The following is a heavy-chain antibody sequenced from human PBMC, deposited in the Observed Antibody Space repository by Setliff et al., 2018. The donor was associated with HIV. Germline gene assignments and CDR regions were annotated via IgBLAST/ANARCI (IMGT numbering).Heavy chain of an antibody. V-gene: IGHV4-28*02. CDR2: ISNSGKI. Sequence: TLSLTCAVSGYSISTNEWWGWIRQPPGKGLAWIGYISNSGKIYYDPSLNSRVTLSADTSKNQLSLKLTSVTAEDTGVYYCARTVPHSAAQDAFEIWGQGTVVTVSS. CDR1: GYSISTNEW. CDR3: ARTVPHSAAQDAFEI. J-gene: IGHJ3*02. D-gene: IGHD4-4*01.